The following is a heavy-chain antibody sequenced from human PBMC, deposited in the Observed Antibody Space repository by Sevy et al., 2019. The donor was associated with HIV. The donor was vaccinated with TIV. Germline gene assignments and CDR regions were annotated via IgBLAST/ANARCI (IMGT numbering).Heavy chain of an antibody. CDR3: ARGRIQLWYPEAFDI. CDR1: GFTVSSSY. CDR2: IYSGGST. Sequence: GGSLRLSCAASGFTVSSSYMSWVRQAPGKGLEWVSVIYSGGSTYYADSVKGRFTISRDNSKNTLYLQMNSLRAEDTAVYYCARGRIQLWYPEAFDIWGQGTMVTVSS. D-gene: IGHD5-18*01. J-gene: IGHJ3*02. V-gene: IGHV3-53*01.